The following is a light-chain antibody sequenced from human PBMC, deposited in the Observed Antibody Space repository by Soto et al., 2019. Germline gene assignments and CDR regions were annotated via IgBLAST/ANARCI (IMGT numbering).Light chain of an antibody. CDR3: QHCGTSPH. Sequence: EIVLTQSPGTLSLSPGERATLSCRASQTVSSTYLAWYQQKPGQPPRLLIYDASSRATGIPDRFSGSGSGTDFTLTISRLEPEDFAVYYCQHCGTSPHFGGGTKVEIK. CDR2: DAS. J-gene: IGKJ4*01. CDR1: QTVSSTY. V-gene: IGKV3-20*01.